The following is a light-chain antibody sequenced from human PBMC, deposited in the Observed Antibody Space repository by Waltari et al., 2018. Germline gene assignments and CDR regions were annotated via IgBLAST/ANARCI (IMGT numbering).Light chain of an antibody. Sequence: MQKTQSPGSPSASKEYRVSITCRAIQTISPYVDWFQQRPGKAPNLLIYSTSCLHSGVSSRVSGSGSGTDFTLTISSLQPEDFGTYYCQQRYSIPRTFGQGTKVEMK. CDR2: STS. CDR3: QQRYSIPRT. V-gene: IGKV1-39*01. J-gene: IGKJ1*01. CDR1: QTISPY.